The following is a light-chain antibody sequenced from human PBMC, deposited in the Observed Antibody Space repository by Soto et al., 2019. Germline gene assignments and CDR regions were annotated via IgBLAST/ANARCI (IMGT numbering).Light chain of an antibody. CDR2: DAS. V-gene: IGKV1-5*01. Sequence: DIQMTQSPSTLSASVGDRVTITCRASQSISRWLAWHQQKPGKAPRLLIYDASNLQRGAPSRFSGSGSGTEFTLTIASLQPEDFATYYCQQYNDYSGMFGQGTKVDIK. CDR1: QSISRW. J-gene: IGKJ1*01. CDR3: QQYNDYSGM.